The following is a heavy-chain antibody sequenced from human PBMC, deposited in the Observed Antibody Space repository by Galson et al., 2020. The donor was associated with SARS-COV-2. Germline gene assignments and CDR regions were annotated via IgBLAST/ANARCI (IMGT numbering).Heavy chain of an antibody. V-gene: IGHV3-64*02. Sequence: GESLKISCAASGFTFSSYAMHWVRQAPGKGLEYVSAISSNGGSTYYADSVKGRFTISRDNSKNTLYLQMGSLRAEDMAVYYCARYLSASAFDIWCQGTTVTVSS. D-gene: IGHD1-26*01. CDR3: ARYLSASAFDI. CDR1: GFTFSSYA. CDR2: ISSNGGST. J-gene: IGHJ3*02.